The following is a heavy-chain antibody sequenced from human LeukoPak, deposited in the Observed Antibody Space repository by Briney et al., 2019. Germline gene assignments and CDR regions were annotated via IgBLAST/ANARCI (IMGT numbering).Heavy chain of an antibody. CDR1: GFTFSSSA. Sequence: GGSLRLSCTASGFTFSSSAISWVRQAPGEGLEWVSDISGNGDDTYYADSVKGRFTISRDNSKNTLYLQMNSLRGEDTAVYYCATAVGEGFWGQGTLVTVSS. D-gene: IGHD4-17*01. CDR3: ATAVGEGF. V-gene: IGHV3-23*01. CDR2: ISGNGDDT. J-gene: IGHJ4*02.